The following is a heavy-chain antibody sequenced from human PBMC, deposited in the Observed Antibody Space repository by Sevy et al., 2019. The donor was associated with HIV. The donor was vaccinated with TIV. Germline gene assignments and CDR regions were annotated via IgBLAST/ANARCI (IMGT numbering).Heavy chain of an antibody. CDR3: VRGRAMIIYD. V-gene: IGHV3-48*03. Sequence: LSLTCAASGFRFNIYEMNWVRQAPGKGLEWVSYISSSGSPIYYADSVKGRFTISRDNAKSSMYLQMNSLRAEDTAVYYCVRGRAMIIYDWGQGTLVTVSS. J-gene: IGHJ4*02. CDR1: GFRFNIYE. CDR2: ISSSGSPI. D-gene: IGHD5-12*01.